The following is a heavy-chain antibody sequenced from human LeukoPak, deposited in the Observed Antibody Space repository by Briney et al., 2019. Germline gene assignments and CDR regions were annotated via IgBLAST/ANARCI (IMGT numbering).Heavy chain of an antibody. J-gene: IGHJ6*02. CDR3: ARDLGYSYGPLNYYYYGMDV. CDR1: GGSISSYY. Sequence: SETLSLTCTVSGGSISSYYWSWIRQPPGKGLKWIGYIYYSGSTNYNPSLKSRVTISVDTSKNQFSLKLSSVTAADTAVYYCARDLGYSYGPLNYYYYGMDVWGRGTTVTVSS. D-gene: IGHD5-18*01. V-gene: IGHV4-59*01. CDR2: IYYSGST.